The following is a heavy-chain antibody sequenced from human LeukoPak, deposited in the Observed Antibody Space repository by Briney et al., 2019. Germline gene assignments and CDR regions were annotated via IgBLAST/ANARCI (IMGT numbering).Heavy chain of an antibody. CDR3: AGGVMWGDY. D-gene: IGHD3-16*01. V-gene: IGHV3-21*01. CDR1: GFNFRSYG. J-gene: IGHJ4*02. Sequence: GGSLRLSCAASGFNFRSYGMTWVRQAPGKGLEWVSYISNSGGSTYYADSVKGRFTLSRDNAKNSLYLQMNSLRADDTAVYYCAGGVMWGDYWGQGTLVTVSS. CDR2: ISNSGGST.